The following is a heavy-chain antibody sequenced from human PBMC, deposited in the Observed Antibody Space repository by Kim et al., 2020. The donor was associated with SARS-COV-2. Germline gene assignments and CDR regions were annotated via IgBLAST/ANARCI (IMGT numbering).Heavy chain of an antibody. D-gene: IGHD6-19*01. CDR3: AREAVAGSFDY. CDR2: ISSSSSYI. CDR1: GFTFSSYS. J-gene: IGHJ4*02. Sequence: GGSLRLSCAASGFTFSSYSMNWVRQAPGKGLEWVSSISSSSSYIYYADAVKGRFTITRENAKNSLYLQMNSLRAEDTAVDYCAREAVAGSFDYWGQGTLVTVSS. V-gene: IGHV3-21*01.